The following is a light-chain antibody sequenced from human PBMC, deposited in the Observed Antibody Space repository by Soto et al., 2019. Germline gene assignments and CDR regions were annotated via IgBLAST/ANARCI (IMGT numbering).Light chain of an antibody. CDR3: QSYDSSSVV. J-gene: IGLJ2*01. CDR1: SSNIGAGYD. Sequence: QSVLTQPPSVSGAPGQRVTISCTGSSSNIGAGYDVHWYQQVPGTAPKLLIYGNSNRPSGVPDRFSGSKSGTSASLAITGLQAEDEADYYCQSYDSSSVVFGGGTKLTVL. CDR2: GNS. V-gene: IGLV1-40*01.